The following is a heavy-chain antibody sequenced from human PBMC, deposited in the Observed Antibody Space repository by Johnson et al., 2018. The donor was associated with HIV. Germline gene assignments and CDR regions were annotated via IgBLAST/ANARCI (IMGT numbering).Heavy chain of an antibody. CDR3: ARDPITPYERGPDAFDV. CDR1: GFTVSSNY. CDR2: IYSGGTT. D-gene: IGHD2-21*01. Sequence: VQLVESGGGLVHPGGSLRLSCAASGFTVSSNYMNWVRQAPGKGLEWVSVIYSGGTTYYADSVKGRFTISRDNSKNTLYLQMNSLRVEDTAVYYCARDPITPYERGPDAFDVWGQGTVVTVSS. V-gene: IGHV3-66*01. J-gene: IGHJ3*01.